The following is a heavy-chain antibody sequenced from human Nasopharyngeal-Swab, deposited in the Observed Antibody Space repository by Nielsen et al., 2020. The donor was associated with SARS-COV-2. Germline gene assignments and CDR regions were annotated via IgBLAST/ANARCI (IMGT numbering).Heavy chain of an antibody. Sequence: GESLKISCAASGFTFSSYWMSWVRQAPGKGLEWVANIKQDGSEKYYVDSVKGRFTISRDNSKNTLYLQMNSLRAEDTAVYYCARSMYYYDSSGPLFDPWGQGTLVTVSS. D-gene: IGHD3-22*01. CDR1: GFTFSSYW. J-gene: IGHJ5*02. CDR2: IKQDGSEK. CDR3: ARSMYYYDSSGPLFDP. V-gene: IGHV3-7*01.